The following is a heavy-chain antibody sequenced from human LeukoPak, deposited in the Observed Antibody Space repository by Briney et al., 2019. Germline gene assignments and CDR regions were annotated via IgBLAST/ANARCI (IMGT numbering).Heavy chain of an antibody. Sequence: ASVKVSCKASGYTFTGYYMHWVRQAPGQGLEWMGWINPNSGGTNYAQKFQGWVTMTRDTSISTAYMELSRLRSDDTAVYYCARSPRVRGVISNLYYYYGMDVWGQGTTVTVSS. CDR2: INPNSGGT. V-gene: IGHV1-2*04. J-gene: IGHJ6*02. CDR3: ARSPRVRGVISNLYYYYGMDV. CDR1: GYTFTGYY. D-gene: IGHD3-10*01.